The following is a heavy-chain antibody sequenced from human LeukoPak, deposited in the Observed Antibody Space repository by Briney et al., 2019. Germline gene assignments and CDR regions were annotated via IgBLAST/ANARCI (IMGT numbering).Heavy chain of an antibody. V-gene: IGHV4-61*01. CDR1: GYSISSGYY. Sequence: SETLSLTCTVSGYSISSGYYWGWIRQPPGKGLEWIGYIYYSGSTNYNPSLKSRVTISVDTSKNQFSLKLSSVTAADTAVYYCARGDTAMGCDYWGQGTLVTVSS. CDR2: IYYSGST. J-gene: IGHJ4*02. D-gene: IGHD5-18*01. CDR3: ARGDTAMGCDY.